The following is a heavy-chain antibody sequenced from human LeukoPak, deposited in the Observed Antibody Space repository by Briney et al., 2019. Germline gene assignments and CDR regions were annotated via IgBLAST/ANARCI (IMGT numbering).Heavy chain of an antibody. CDR3: ASGGYDFWSGYFPHDAFDI. CDR1: GGSISSSSYY. Sequence: SGTLSLTCTVSGGSISSSSYYWGWIRQPPGKGLEWIGSIYYSGSTYYNSSLKSRVTISVDTSKNQFSLKLSSVTAADTAVYYCASGGYDFWSGYFPHDAFDIWGQGTMVTVSS. J-gene: IGHJ3*02. V-gene: IGHV4-39*01. D-gene: IGHD3-3*01. CDR2: IYYSGST.